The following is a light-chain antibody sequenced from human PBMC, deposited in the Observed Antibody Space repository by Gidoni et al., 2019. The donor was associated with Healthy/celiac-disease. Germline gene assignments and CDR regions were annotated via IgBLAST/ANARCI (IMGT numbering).Light chain of an antibody. CDR3: QLYNSYSWT. CDR2: KAS. J-gene: IGKJ1*01. Sequence: DIQMTQSPSTLSASVGDRVTITCRASQSISSWLAWYQQKPGKAPKLLIYKASSLESGVPSMFSGSGSGTEFTLTISSLQPDDFATYYCQLYNSYSWTFGQGTKVEIK. CDR1: QSISSW. V-gene: IGKV1-5*03.